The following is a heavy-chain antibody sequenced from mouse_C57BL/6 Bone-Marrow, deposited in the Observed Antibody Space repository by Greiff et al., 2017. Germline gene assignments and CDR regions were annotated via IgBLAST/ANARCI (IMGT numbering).Heavy chain of an antibody. CDR1: GYSITSGYY. D-gene: IGHD6-1*01. V-gene: IGHV3-6*01. CDR3: ERAQPAWFAY. J-gene: IGHJ3*01. Sequence: DVKLQESGPGLVKPSQSLSLTCSVTGYSITSGYYWNWIRQFPGNKLEWMGYISYDGSNNYNPSLQNRISITRDTTKNPFFLKLNSVTTEDTATYYCERAQPAWFAYWGQGTLVTVSA. CDR2: ISYDGSN.